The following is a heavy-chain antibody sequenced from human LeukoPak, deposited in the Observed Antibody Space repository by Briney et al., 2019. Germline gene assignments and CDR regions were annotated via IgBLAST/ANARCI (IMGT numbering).Heavy chain of an antibody. D-gene: IGHD2-21*01. CDR3: ARIHGLFDRVMIAMADY. CDR1: GFTFSSYS. Sequence: GGSLRLSCAASGFTFSSYSMNWVRQAPGKGLEWVSYISSSSSTIYYADSVKGRFTISRDNAKNSLYLQMNSLRAEDTAVYYCARIHGLFDRVMIAMADYWGQGTLVTVSS. J-gene: IGHJ4*02. CDR2: ISSSSSTI. V-gene: IGHV3-48*01.